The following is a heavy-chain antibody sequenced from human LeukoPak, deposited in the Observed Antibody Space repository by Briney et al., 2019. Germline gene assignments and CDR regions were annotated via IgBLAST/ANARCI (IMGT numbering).Heavy chain of an antibody. CDR3: AKCFSSGFDY. D-gene: IGHD3-22*01. V-gene: IGHV3-30*18. CDR2: ISYDGSNK. CDR1: GFTFSSYG. J-gene: IGHJ4*02. Sequence: GRSLRLSCAASGFTFSSYGMHWVRLAPGKGLEWVAVISYDGSNKYYADSVKGRFTISRDNSKNTLYLQMNSLRAEDTAVYYCAKCFSSGFDYWGQGTLVTVSS.